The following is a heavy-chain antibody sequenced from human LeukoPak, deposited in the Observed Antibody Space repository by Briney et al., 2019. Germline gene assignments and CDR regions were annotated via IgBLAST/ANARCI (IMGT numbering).Heavy chain of an antibody. V-gene: IGHV4-4*07. CDR1: GGSISSYY. J-gene: IGHJ3*02. CDR3: ASHYYDSSGYQGDAFDI. Sequence: SETLSLTCTVSGGSISSYYWSWIRQPAGKGLEWIGRIYTSGSTNYNPSLKSRVTMSVDTSKNQFPLKLSSVTAADTAVYYCASHYYDSSGYQGDAFDIWGQGTMVTVSS. CDR2: IYTSGST. D-gene: IGHD3-22*01.